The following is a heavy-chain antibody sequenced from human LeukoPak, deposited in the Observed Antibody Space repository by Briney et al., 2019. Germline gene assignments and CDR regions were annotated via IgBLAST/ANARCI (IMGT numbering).Heavy chain of an antibody. CDR3: ARALYYCSRTSCKQKRYYYYGRDV. D-gene: IGHD2-2*01. CDR2: INHSGST. V-gene: IGHV4-34*01. J-gene: IGHJ6*04. Sequence: SETLSLTCAVYGGSFSVYYWSWIRQPPGKGLEWIGEINHSGSTNYNPSLKSRVTISVDTSKNQFTLKLSSVTAADTAVYYCARALYYCSRTSCKQKRYYYYGRDVGAKGPTAPVS. CDR1: GGSFSVYY.